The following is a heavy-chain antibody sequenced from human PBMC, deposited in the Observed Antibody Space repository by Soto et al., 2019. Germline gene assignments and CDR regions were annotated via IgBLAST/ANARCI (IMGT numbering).Heavy chain of an antibody. CDR2: IYHTGST. V-gene: IGHV4-4*02. Sequence: QVQLQESGPGLVKPSGTLSLTCAVSGASISSSHWWSWVRQSPGKGLEWIGEIYHTGSTNYNPSLKSRVTISVDKSKNHFSLNLISVTAADTAVYHCASYTHIGPRAFDIWGQGTMVTVSS. D-gene: IGHD2-21*01. CDR1: GASISSSHW. CDR3: ASYTHIGPRAFDI. J-gene: IGHJ3*02.